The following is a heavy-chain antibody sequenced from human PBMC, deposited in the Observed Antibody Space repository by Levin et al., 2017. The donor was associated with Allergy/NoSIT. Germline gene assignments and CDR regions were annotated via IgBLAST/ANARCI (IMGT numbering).Heavy chain of an antibody. CDR3: ARDRDYDVSSDYLAGVVRHYYYYGMDV. CDR2: ISSSGSTL. V-gene: IGHV3-48*04. D-gene: IGHD3-3*01. CDR1: GFTFSSYS. Sequence: GGSLRLSCAASGFTFSSYSMNWVRQAPGKGLEWVSYISSSGSTLYFADSVQGRFAVSRDNVKNSLYLQMNSLRVEDTAIYYCARDRDYDVSSDYLAGVVRHYYYYGMDVWGQGTTVTVSS. J-gene: IGHJ6*02.